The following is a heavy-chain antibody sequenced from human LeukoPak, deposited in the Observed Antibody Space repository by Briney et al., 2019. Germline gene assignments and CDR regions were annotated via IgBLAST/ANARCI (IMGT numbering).Heavy chain of an antibody. J-gene: IGHJ4*02. CDR1: GYTFTIYG. D-gene: IGHD3-22*01. V-gene: IGHV1-18*01. CDR2: IPAYNGNT. CDR3: ARDGRHDSSGYPLDY. Sequence: ASVRVSSTSSGYTFTIYGISWVRQAPGQGGEWRGWIPAYNGNTNYAQKLQGRVTMTTHTSTSTAYLELRSLRSDDTAVYYCARDGRHDSSGYPLDYWGQGTLVTVSS.